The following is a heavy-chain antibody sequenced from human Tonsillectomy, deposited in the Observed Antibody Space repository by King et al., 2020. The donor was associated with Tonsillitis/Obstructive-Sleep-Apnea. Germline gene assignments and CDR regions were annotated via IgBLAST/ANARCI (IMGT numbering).Heavy chain of an antibody. CDR2: ISYGGDT. J-gene: IGHJ6*02. CDR3: AWWIDGMAV. V-gene: IGHV4-59*01. CDR1: GGSISSYY. Sequence: VQLQESGPGLVKPSETLSLTCTVSGGSISSYYWTWIRQPPGKGLEWIGYISYGGDTNYSPTLKSRLTISEDTAKNQFSLKLSSVTAADTAVYYCAWWIDGMAVWGQGTTVTVSS. D-gene: IGHD2-15*01.